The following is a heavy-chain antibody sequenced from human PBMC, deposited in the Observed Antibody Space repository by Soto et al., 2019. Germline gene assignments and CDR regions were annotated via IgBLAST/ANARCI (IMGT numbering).Heavy chain of an antibody. D-gene: IGHD6-19*01. V-gene: IGHV3-66*01. CDR2: IHRVENSKYSDST. Sequence: EVQLVESGGGLIQAGGSLRLSCAASGFTVRTNDMSWVRQAPGKGLEWIALIHRVENSKYSDSTYYADSVRDRFTISRDNSKNTVDLQMNDLSAEDTAMYYCARYGSGPFDYWGQGSLVTVSS. CDR3: ARYGSGPFDY. J-gene: IGHJ4*02. CDR1: GFTVRTND.